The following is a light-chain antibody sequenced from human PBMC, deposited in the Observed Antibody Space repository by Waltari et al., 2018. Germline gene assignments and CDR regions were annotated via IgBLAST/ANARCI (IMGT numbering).Light chain of an antibody. J-gene: IGLJ2*01. CDR1: ISDVGGYNY. V-gene: IGLV2-14*01. CDR2: DVS. Sequence: QSALTQPASVSGSPGQSITISCTGTISDVGGYNYVSGYQQHPGKAPKLMIYDVSNRPSGVSNRFSGSKSGNTASLTISGLQAEDEADYYCSSYTSSSTLVVFGGGTKLTVL. CDR3: SSYTSSSTLVV.